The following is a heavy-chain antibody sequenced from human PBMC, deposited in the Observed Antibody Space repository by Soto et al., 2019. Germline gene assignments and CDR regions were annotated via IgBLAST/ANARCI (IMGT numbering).Heavy chain of an antibody. CDR1: SGSISSGDYF. J-gene: IGHJ5*02. CDR2: ISSSGST. CDR3: ARGSFSSSSSWFDP. D-gene: IGHD6-6*01. Sequence: SETLSLTCTVSSGSISSGDYFWTWIRQQPGKGLEWIGYISSSGSTYYNPSLMSRLTISVDSSVNQFSLNLSSVTAADTAVYYCARGSFSSSSSWFDPWGQGTLVTAPQ. V-gene: IGHV4-31*03.